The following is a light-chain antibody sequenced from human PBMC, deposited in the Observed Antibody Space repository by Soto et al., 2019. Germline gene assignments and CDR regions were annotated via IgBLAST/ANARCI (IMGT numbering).Light chain of an antibody. Sequence: DIQMTQSPFSVSASVGDRVTTTCLASQGIGCWLAWYQQKPGKAPNLLIYAASSLQSGVPSRFSGSGSGTDFTLTITSLQPEDIATYYCQQANSFPRTFGQGTKVDNK. V-gene: IGKV1-12*01. J-gene: IGKJ1*01. CDR1: QGIGCW. CDR2: AAS. CDR3: QQANSFPRT.